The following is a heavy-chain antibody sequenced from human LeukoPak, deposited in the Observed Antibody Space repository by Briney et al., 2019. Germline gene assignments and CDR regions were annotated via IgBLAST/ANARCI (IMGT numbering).Heavy chain of an antibody. D-gene: IGHD4-23*01. CDR3: AAGVVTTHCYFDY. J-gene: IGHJ4*02. CDR2: IVVGSGNT. V-gene: IGHV1-58*01. Sequence: SVKVSCKASGFTFTSSAVQWVRQARGQRLEWIGWIVVGSGNTNYAQKFQERVTITMDMSTSTAYMELSSLRSEDTAVYYCAAGVVTTHCYFDYWGQGTLVTVSS. CDR1: GFTFTSSA.